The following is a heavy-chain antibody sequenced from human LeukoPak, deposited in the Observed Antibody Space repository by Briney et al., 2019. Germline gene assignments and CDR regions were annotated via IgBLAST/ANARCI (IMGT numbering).Heavy chain of an antibody. V-gene: IGHV1-18*04. Sequence: ASVKVSCKASGYTFTSYGISWVRQAPGQGLEWMGWISAYSGNTNYAQKLQGRVTMTTDTSTSTAYTELRSLRSDDTAVYYCARDPGVVAASWFDPWGQGTLVTVSS. D-gene: IGHD2-15*01. CDR3: ARDPGVVAASWFDP. J-gene: IGHJ5*02. CDR2: ISAYSGNT. CDR1: GYTFTSYG.